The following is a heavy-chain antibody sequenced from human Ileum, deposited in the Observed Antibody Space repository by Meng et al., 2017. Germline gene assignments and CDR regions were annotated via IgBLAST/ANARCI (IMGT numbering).Heavy chain of an antibody. CDR1: GYTFTTYD. Sequence: QVQLVQSGAEMKTPGASMKVSCKASGYTFTTYDINWVRQAPGQGLEWMGWVVPGSGNTKYSQRLQGRVTMTRDTSISTVYMELTSLKSDDTAVYYCARGVGDLGDYWGQGTLVTVSS. CDR2: VVPGSGNT. D-gene: IGHD3-16*01. V-gene: IGHV1-8*01. CDR3: ARGVGDLGDY. J-gene: IGHJ4*02.